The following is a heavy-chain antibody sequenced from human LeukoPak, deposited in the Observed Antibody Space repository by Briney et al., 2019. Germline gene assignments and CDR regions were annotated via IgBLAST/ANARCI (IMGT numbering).Heavy chain of an antibody. D-gene: IGHD3-3*01. CDR3: ARLEATLDFSNNYYYYYGMDV. CDR2: IYYSGST. J-gene: IGHJ6*02. V-gene: IGHV4-59*08. Sequence: SETLSLTCTVSGGSISSYYWSWIRQPPGKGLEWIGYIYYSGSTNYNPSLKSRVTISVDTSKNQFSLKLSSVTAADTAVYYCARLEATLDFSNNYYYYYGMDVWGQGTTVTVSS. CDR1: GGSISSYY.